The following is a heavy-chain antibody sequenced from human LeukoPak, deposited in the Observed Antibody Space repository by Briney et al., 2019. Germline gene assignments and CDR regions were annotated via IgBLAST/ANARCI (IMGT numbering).Heavy chain of an antibody. J-gene: IGHJ4*02. CDR2: IKEDGSEK. CDR3: ARMNYVSSGWGAPFDY. V-gene: IGHV3-7*01. D-gene: IGHD1-7*01. CDR1: GFPFNSYW. Sequence: GGSLRLSCAASGFPFNSYWMSWVRQAPGRGLEWVANIKEDGSEKFYVDSVKGRFTISRDNAKNSLYLQMNSLRAEDTAVYYCARMNYVSSGWGAPFDYWGQGTLVTVSS.